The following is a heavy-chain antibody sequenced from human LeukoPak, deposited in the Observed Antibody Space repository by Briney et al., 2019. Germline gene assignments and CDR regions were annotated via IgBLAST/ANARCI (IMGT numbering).Heavy chain of an antibody. CDR2: IYADGRRT. Sequence: GGSLRLSCEASGFSFSSYWMHWVRQAPGKGLVWVSRIYADGRRTDYADSVKGRFTISRDNAKNTLYLHMNSLRAEDTAVYYCVRDGAGFDPWGQGTLVTVSS. J-gene: IGHJ5*02. CDR1: GFSFSSYW. V-gene: IGHV3-74*01. CDR3: VRDGAGFDP. D-gene: IGHD3-16*01.